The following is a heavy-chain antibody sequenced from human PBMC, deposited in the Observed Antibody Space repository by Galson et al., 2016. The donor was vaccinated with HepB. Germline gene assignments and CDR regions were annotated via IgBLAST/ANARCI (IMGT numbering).Heavy chain of an antibody. Sequence: SLRLPCAASGFTFSNFAMHWVRQAPGKGLEWVANINEDGRKTYYGDSVKGRFIISRDNARNSMHLQMNSLRAEDTAVYFCAGSGNNFDSWGQGTLATVSS. V-gene: IGHV3-7*03. J-gene: IGHJ4*02. CDR2: INEDGRKT. CDR1: GFTFSNFA. CDR3: AGSGNNFDS. D-gene: IGHD3-10*01.